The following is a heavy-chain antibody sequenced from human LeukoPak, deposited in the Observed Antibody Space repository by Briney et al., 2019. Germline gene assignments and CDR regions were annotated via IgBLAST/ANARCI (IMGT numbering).Heavy chain of an antibody. J-gene: IGHJ6*02. Sequence: GGSLRLSCAASGFTFSSYAMSWFRQAPGKGLEWVSAISGSGGSTYYADSVKGRFTISRDNSKNTLYLQMNSLRAEDTAVYYCAKGGRGSYSSDYYYYGMDVWGQGTTVTVSS. D-gene: IGHD1-26*01. CDR3: AKGGRGSYSSDYYYYGMDV. CDR1: GFTFSSYA. V-gene: IGHV3-23*01. CDR2: ISGSGGST.